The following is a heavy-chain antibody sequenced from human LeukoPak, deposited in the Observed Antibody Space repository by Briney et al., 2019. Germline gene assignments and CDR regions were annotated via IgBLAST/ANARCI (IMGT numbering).Heavy chain of an antibody. J-gene: IGHJ4*02. V-gene: IGHV3-7*01. D-gene: IGHD5/OR15-5a*01. CDR1: GFTFSSYW. CDR3: ARDGHYTIYELRFDY. Sequence: GGSLRLSCAASGFTFSSYWMSWVRQAPGKGLEWVANIKQDGSEKYYVDSVKGRFTISRDNAKNSLYLQMNSLRAEDTAVYYCARDGHYTIYELRFDYWGQGALVTVSS. CDR2: IKQDGSEK.